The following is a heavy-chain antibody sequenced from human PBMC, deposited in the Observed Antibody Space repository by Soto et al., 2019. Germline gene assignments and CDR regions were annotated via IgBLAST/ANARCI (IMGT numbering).Heavy chain of an antibody. D-gene: IGHD2-15*01. J-gene: IGHJ4*02. V-gene: IGHV3-30*02. CDR2: IRYDGSKK. CDR3: ATEGSYCSGGQCRLEN. CDR1: GFTFSNYG. Sequence: QVQLVESGGGVVQPGGSLRLSCAASGFTFSNYGMHWVRQAPGKGLEWVAIIRYDGSKKYCADSVKGRFTISRDNSKNTLYLQMNSLRAEDTAVYYCATEGSYCSGGQCRLENWGQGTLVSVSS.